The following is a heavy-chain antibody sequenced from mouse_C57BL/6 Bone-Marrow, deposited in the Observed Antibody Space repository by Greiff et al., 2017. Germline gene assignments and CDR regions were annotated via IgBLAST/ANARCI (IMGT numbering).Heavy chain of an antibody. V-gene: IGHV10-1*01. CDR3: VKGIYAMDY. J-gene: IGHJ4*01. CDR1: GFSFNTYA. CDR2: IRSKSNNYAT. Sequence: EVQLVESGGGLVQPKGSLKLSCAASGFSFNTYAMNWVRQAPGKGLEWVARIRSKSNNYATYYADSVKDRFTISRDDSESMLYLQMNNFKTEDTAMYYCVKGIYAMDYWGQGTSVTVSS.